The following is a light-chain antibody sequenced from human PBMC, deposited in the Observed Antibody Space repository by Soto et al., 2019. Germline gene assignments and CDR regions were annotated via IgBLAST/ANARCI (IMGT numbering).Light chain of an antibody. V-gene: IGLV1-44*01. CDR3: AAWDDRLIGWV. J-gene: IGLJ3*02. CDR2: INN. Sequence: QSVLTQPPSASATPGQRVTISCSGSSSNIGVNTVNWYQQVPGTAPKLLIYINNLRPSGVPDRFSGSKSGTSASLAISGLQSEDEAAYYCAAWDDRLIGWVFGGGTKLTVL. CDR1: SSNIGVNT.